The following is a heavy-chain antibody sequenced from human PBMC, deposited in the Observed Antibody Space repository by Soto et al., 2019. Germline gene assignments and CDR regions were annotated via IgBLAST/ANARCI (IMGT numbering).Heavy chain of an antibody. Sequence: GGSLRLSCVISRLTFSSYALNWVRQAPGEGLEWVSSISGSGDTTYYADSVKGRFTISRDNSKNKLYLQMNSLRVEDTALYYCAKADYSYSWAPGDYWGQGTLVTVSS. CDR1: RLTFSSYA. J-gene: IGHJ4*02. CDR2: ISGSGDTT. V-gene: IGHV3-23*01. D-gene: IGHD6-13*01. CDR3: AKADYSYSWAPGDY.